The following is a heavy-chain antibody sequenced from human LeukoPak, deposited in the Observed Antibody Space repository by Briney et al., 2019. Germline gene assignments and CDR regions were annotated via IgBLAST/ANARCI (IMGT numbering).Heavy chain of an antibody. Sequence: GASVKVCCKASGYTSTVYYMHWVRQAPGQGLEWMGWINPNSGGTNYAQKFQGRVTMTRDTSISTAYMELSRLRSDDTAVYYCARARFGSKTWFDPWGQGTLVTVSS. CDR2: INPNSGGT. CDR1: GYTSTVYY. V-gene: IGHV1-2*02. D-gene: IGHD6-13*01. J-gene: IGHJ5*02. CDR3: ARARFGSKTWFDP.